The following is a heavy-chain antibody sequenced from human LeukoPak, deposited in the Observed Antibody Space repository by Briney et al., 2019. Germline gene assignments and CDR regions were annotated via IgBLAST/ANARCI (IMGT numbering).Heavy chain of an antibody. CDR2: ISYDGSNK. CDR1: GGTFSSYA. J-gene: IGHJ4*02. CDR3: ARGWDYYGSGSFV. Sequence: SCKASGGTFSSYAMHWVRQAPGKGLEWVAVISYDGSNKYYADSVKGRFTVSRDNSKNTLYLQMNSLRAEDTAVYYCARGWDYYGSGSFVWGQGTLVTVSS. D-gene: IGHD3-10*01. V-gene: IGHV3-30*04.